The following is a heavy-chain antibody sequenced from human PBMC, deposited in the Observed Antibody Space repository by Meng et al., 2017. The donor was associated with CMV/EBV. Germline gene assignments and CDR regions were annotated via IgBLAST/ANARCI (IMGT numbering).Heavy chain of an antibody. J-gene: IGHJ4*02. CDR3: AKVSPLINSYYFDY. D-gene: IGHD4-23*01. Sequence: GESLKISCAASGFTFSNYAMSWVRQAPGKGLEWVSTIGGSGGSTYSADSVKGRFTISRDISKNTLYLQMNSLRAEDTAVYYCAKVSPLINSYYFDYWGQGTLVTVSS. V-gene: IGHV3-23*01. CDR1: GFTFSNYA. CDR2: IGGSGGST.